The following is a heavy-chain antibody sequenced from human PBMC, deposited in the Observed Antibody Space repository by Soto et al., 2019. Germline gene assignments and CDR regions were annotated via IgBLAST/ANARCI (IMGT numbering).Heavy chain of an antibody. CDR3: AKDAVYKDGLWLMDS. CDR2: VTGSGGQI. D-gene: IGHD2-21*01. V-gene: IGHV3-23*01. J-gene: IGHJ5*02. Sequence: GGSLRLSCAASGFTISTYAMTWVRQAPGKGLECVSGVTGSGGQIHYADSVKGRFTISKDNSKNTLYLQMSSLREEDTALYYCAKDAVYKDGLWLMDSWGQGTLVTVSS. CDR1: GFTISTYA.